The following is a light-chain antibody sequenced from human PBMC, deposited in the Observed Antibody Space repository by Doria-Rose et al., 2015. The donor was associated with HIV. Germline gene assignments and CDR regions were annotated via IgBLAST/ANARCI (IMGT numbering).Light chain of an antibody. CDR1: SSNIGAGFD. CDR2: GNT. Sequence: LTQSPSVSGAPGQRVAISCTGSSSNIGAGFDVNWYQQFPGTAPKLLIHGNTNRPSVVPDRFSGSKSGTSVSRAISVLRAEDEADYYCQSYDSRLSLYVFGTGTTVTVL. CDR3: QSYDSRLSLYV. V-gene: IGLV1-40*01. J-gene: IGLJ1*01.